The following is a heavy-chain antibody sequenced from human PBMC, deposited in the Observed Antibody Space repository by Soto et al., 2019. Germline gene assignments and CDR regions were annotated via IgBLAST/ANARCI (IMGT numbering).Heavy chain of an antibody. CDR1: GYTFISYP. CDR2: INAGDDKT. J-gene: IGHJ4*02. D-gene: IGHD3-10*01. CDR3: ARYPFTLVRGVIPYLAY. V-gene: IGHV1-3*01. Sequence: ASVKVSCKASGYTFISYPLHWVRQAPGQRPEWMGWINAGDDKTQYSQKFQGRFTITRDTSASTGYMELNSLRSEDTAVYYCARYPFTLVRGVIPYLAYCAQGTLVTVS.